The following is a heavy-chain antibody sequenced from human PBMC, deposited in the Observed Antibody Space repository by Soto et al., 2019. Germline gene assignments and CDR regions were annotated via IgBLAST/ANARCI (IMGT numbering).Heavy chain of an antibody. CDR3: ARDWSSSSIDY. CDR2: ISYDGSNK. J-gene: IGHJ4*02. V-gene: IGHV3-30-3*01. Sequence: VQLVESGGGVVQPGRSLRLSCAASGFTFSSYAMHWVRQAPGKGLEWVAVISYDGSNKYYADSVKGRFTISRDNSKNTLYLQMNSLRAEDTAVYYCARDWSSSSIDYWGQGTLVTVSS. D-gene: IGHD6-6*01. CDR1: GFTFSSYA.